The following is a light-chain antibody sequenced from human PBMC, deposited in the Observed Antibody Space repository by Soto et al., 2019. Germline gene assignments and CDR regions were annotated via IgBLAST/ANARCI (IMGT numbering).Light chain of an antibody. V-gene: IGKV3-20*01. CDR3: QQYGSSPPIT. CDR2: GAS. CDR1: QIVSSSY. Sequence: EIVLTQSPGTLSLSPGERATLCCRASQIVSSSYLAWYQQKPGQAPRLLIYGASSRATGIPDRFSGSGSGTDFTLTISRLEPEDFAVYYCQQYGSSPPITFGQGTRLEIK. J-gene: IGKJ5*01.